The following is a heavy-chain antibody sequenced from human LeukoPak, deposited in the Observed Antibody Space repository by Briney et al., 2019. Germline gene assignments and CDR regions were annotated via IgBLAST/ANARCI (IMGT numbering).Heavy chain of an antibody. Sequence: PGGSLRLSCAASGFTFRNYWMHWVRQAPGKGLVWVSRITNDGNTKTYVDSVKGRFTISRDNAKNTLYLQMNSLRAEDTAVYYCLREVSGSSYFDYWGQGTLVTVSS. CDR1: GFTFRNYW. J-gene: IGHJ4*02. V-gene: IGHV3-74*01. CDR3: LREVSGSSYFDY. CDR2: ITNDGNTK. D-gene: IGHD1-26*01.